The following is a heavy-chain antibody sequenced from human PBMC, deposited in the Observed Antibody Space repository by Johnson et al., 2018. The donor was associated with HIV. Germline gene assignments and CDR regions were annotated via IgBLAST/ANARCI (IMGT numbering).Heavy chain of an antibody. CDR1: RFTFSSYA. CDR2: IWYDGTNE. J-gene: IGHJ3*02. V-gene: IGHV3-30*18. Sequence: QVQLVESGGGVVQPGRSLRLSCAASRFTFSSYAMHWVRQAPGKGLEWVAAIWYDGTNEYSADSVKGRFPISRDNSKNTLYLQMNSLRAEDTALYCCAKEVAYCGGDCYSGAFDIWGQGTMVTVSS. CDR3: AKEVAYCGGDCYSGAFDI. D-gene: IGHD2-21*01.